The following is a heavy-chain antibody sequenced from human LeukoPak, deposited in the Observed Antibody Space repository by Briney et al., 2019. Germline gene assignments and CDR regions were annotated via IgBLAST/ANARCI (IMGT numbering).Heavy chain of an antibody. CDR2: IIPIFGTA. J-gene: IGHJ3*02. V-gene: IGHV1-69*01. CDR1: GGTFSSYA. D-gene: IGHD6-13*01. Sequence: SVKVSCKASGGTFSSYAISWVRQAPGQGLEWMGGIIPIFGTANYAQKFQGRVTITADESTSTAYMEQSSLRSEDTAVYYCARDLDSSSWYQRGTFDIWGQGTMVTVSS. CDR3: ARDLDSSSWYQRGTFDI.